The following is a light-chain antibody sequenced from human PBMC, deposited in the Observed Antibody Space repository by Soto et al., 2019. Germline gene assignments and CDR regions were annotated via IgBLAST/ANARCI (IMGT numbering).Light chain of an antibody. Sequence: QSVLTQPPSVSEAPRQRATISCSGSSSNIGNNGVNWYQHLPGKAPKLLIYYDDLLPSGVSDRFSGSKSGTSASLAISGLQSEDEADYYCSSYTSSSTLVFGTGTKLTVL. CDR1: SSNIGNNG. J-gene: IGLJ1*01. CDR2: YDD. V-gene: IGLV1-36*01. CDR3: SSYTSSSTLV.